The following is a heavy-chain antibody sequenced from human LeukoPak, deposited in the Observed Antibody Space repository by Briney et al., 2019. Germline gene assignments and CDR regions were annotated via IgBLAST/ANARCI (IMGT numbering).Heavy chain of an antibody. V-gene: IGHV4-4*02. CDR2: IYPGGSP. CDR3: ARDGTWFGSYDAFDI. J-gene: IGHJ3*02. D-gene: IGHD3-10*01. CDR1: RGSVSGNHW. Sequence: SGTLSLTCAVSRGSVSGNHWWSWVRQAPGKRLEWIGEIYPGGSPNYNPSLRGRVTISVDRSRTQFSLTLNSVTAADTAVYYCARDGTWFGSYDAFDIWGQGTMVTVSS.